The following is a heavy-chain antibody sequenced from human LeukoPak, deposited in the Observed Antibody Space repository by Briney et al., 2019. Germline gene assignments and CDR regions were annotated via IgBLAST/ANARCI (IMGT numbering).Heavy chain of an antibody. J-gene: IGHJ4*02. CDR3: AKGGRARGLGGIDY. CDR1: GFTFDDYA. D-gene: IGHD3-10*01. CDR2: ISGDGDST. V-gene: IGHV3-43*02. Sequence: GGSLRLSCAASGFTFDDYAIHWVRQAPGKGLEWVSFISGDGDSTDYADSVKGRFTISRDNSKNSLYLQMNSLRTEDTALYYCAKGGRARGLGGIDYWGQGALVTVSS.